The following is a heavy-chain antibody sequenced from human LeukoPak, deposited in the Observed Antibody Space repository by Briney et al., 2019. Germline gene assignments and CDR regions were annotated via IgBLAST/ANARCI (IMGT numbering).Heavy chain of an antibody. J-gene: IGHJ4*02. CDR2: ISYDGSNK. CDR1: GFTFSSYA. V-gene: IGHV3-30-3*01. Sequence: GRSLRLSCAASGFTFSSYAIHWVRQAPGKGLEWVAVISYDGSNKYYADSVKGRFTISRDNSKNTLYLQMNSLRAEDTAVYYCARGTDGYLYYFDYWGQGTLVTVSS. D-gene: IGHD5-24*01. CDR3: ARGTDGYLYYFDY.